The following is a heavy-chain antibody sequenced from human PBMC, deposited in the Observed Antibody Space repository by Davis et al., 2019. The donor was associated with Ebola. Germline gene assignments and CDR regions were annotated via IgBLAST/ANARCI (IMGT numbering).Heavy chain of an antibody. J-gene: IGHJ4*02. D-gene: IGHD1-1*01. CDR3: AKDPTGHGSGNDY. V-gene: IGHV3-30*02. CDR1: GFTFSSYA. CDR2: IWYDGRNT. Sequence: GESLKISCAASGFTFSSYAMSWVRQAPGKGLEWVAFIWYDGRNTHYIDSVKGRFTVSRDNPKNTMFLQMNSLRLEDTAVYYCAKDPTGHGSGNDYWGQGTLVIVSS.